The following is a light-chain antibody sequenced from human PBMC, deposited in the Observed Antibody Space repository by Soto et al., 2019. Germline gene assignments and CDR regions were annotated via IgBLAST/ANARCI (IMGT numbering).Light chain of an antibody. CDR3: QQYGSSLIT. Sequence: EIVLTQSPATLSLSPGERATLSCRASQSVSSYLAWYQQKPGQAPRLLIYDASSRATGIPDRFSGSGSGTDFTLTTSRLEPEDFAVYYCQQYGSSLITFGQGTRLEI. V-gene: IGKV3-20*01. CDR2: DAS. CDR1: QSVSSY. J-gene: IGKJ5*01.